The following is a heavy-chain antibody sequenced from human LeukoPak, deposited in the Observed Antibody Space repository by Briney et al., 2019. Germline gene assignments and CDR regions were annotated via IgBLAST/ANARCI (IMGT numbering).Heavy chain of an antibody. D-gene: IGHD2-2*01. J-gene: IGHJ5*02. V-gene: IGHV3-23*01. CDR2: ISGGGGST. CDR3: AKDSTSSPDWFDP. Sequence: GGSLRLSCAASGFIFSRYTINWVRQAPGKGLEWVSAISGGGGSTYYADSVKGRFTISRDNSRNTLYLQMNSLRAEDTAVYYCAKDSTSSPDWFDPWGQGTLVTVSS. CDR1: GFIFSRYT.